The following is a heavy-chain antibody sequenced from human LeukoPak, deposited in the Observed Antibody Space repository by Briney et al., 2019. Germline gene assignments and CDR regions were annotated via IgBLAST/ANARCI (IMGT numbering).Heavy chain of an antibody. D-gene: IGHD3-3*01. CDR2: INHSGST. CDR3: ARLNDDFWGGYHA. Sequence: MPSETLSLTCAVYGGSFSGYYWSWIRQPPGKGLEWIGEINHSGSTNYNPSLKSRVTISVDTSKNQFSLKLSSVTAADTAVYYCARLNDDFWGGYHAWGQGTLVTVSS. J-gene: IGHJ5*02. V-gene: IGHV4-34*01. CDR1: GGSFSGYY.